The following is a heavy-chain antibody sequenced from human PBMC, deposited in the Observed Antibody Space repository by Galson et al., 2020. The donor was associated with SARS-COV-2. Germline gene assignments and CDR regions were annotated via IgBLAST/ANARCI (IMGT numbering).Heavy chain of an antibody. D-gene: IGHD4-17*01. CDR2: IYYSWIT. J-gene: IGHJ2*01. Sequence: SGGYYWSWIRQHPGKGLEWIGYIYYSWITYYNPYLKSRVTISVDTSKNQFSLKLSSVTAADTAVYYCARMNYGGNPRHFWYFDLWGRGTLVTVSS. CDR3: ARMNYGGNPRHFWYFDL. V-gene: IGHV4-31*02. CDR1: SGGYY.